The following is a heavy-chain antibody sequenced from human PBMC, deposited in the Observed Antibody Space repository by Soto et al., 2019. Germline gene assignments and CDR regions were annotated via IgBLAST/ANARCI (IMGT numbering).Heavy chain of an antibody. CDR2: ISSSSSYT. V-gene: IGHV3-11*06. Sequence: GGSLRLSCAASGFTFSDYYMIWIRQAPGKGLEWVSYISSSSSYTNYADSVKGRFTISRDNAKNSLYLQMNSLRAEDTAVYYCARDVGATAWGGYEACNWFDPWGQGTLVTVS. CDR1: GFTFSDYY. J-gene: IGHJ5*02. CDR3: ARDVGATAWGGYEACNWFDP. D-gene: IGHD5-12*01.